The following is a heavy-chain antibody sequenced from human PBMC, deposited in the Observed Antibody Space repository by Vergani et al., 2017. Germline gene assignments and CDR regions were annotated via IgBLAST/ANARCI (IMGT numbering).Heavy chain of an antibody. Sequence: QVQLQESGPGLVKPSQTLSLTCTVSVGSISSGGYYWIWIRQHPGKGLVWIGYIYYSGSTYHNPSLKSRVTISVDTSKNQFSLKPSSVTAAATAVYYCARHRTRWSGSSTDYYYYMDVWGKGTTVTVSS. V-gene: IGHV4-31*03. CDR3: ARHRTRWSGSSTDYYYYMDV. CDR1: VGSISSGGYY. CDR2: IYYSGST. J-gene: IGHJ6*03. D-gene: IGHD2-2*01.